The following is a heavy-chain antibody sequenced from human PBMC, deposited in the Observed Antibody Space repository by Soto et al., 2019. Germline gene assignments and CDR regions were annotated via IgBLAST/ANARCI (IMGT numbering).Heavy chain of an antibody. CDR3: VKYRGSGYDYPRFDP. Sequence: SETLSLTCTVSGGSISSYYWSWIRQPPGKGLEWIGYIYYSGSTNYNPSLKSRVTISVDTSKNQFSLKLSSLRAEDTAVYYCVKYRGSGYDYPRFDPWGQGTLVTVSS. D-gene: IGHD5-12*01. J-gene: IGHJ5*02. CDR2: IYYSGST. V-gene: IGHV4-59*01. CDR1: GGSISSYY.